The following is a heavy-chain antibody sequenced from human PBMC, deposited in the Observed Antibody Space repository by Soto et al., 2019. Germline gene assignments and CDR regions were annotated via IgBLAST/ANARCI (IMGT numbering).Heavy chain of an antibody. J-gene: IGHJ4*02. D-gene: IGHD2-21*01. CDR2: IRSKANSYAT. Sequence: EVQLVESGGGLVQPGGSLKLSCAASGFTFSGSAVHWVRQASGKGLEWVGRIRSKANSYATAYAASVKGRCTISRDDSKNTAYLQMNSMKIEDTAVFYCTRGWTFYSFDYWGQGTLVAASS. V-gene: IGHV3-73*01. CDR1: GFTFSGSA. CDR3: TRGWTFYSFDY.